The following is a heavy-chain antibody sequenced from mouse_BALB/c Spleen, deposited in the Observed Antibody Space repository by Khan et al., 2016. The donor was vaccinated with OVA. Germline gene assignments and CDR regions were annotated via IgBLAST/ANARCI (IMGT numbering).Heavy chain of an antibody. CDR3: ARGGYSVFAY. V-gene: IGHV1-77*01. CDR1: GYTFTDYV. CDR2: SYPGSGST. D-gene: IGHD1-1*01. J-gene: IGHJ3*01. Sequence: VQLQESGPELVKPGASVKMSCKASGYTFTDYVINWVKQRTGQGLEWIGDSYPGSGSTYYNEKFKGKAKLTADKSSNTAYMQLSSLTFEDSAVYFCARGGYSVFAYWGQGTLVTVSA.